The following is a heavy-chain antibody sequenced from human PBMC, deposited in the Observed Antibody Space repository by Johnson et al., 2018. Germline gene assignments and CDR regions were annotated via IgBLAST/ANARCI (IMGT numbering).Heavy chain of an antibody. CDR3: ARDLIETAFDI. V-gene: IGHV3-30-3*01. CDR1: GFTFSSYA. Sequence: VQLVESGGGVVQXGRSXRLXCAASGFTFSSYAMHWVRQAPGKGLEWVAVISYGGSNRYYADSVKGRFTISRDNSKTTLYLQMHSLRAVDTAVYYCARDLIETAFDIWGQGTMVTVSS. J-gene: IGHJ3*02. D-gene: IGHD2/OR15-2a*01. CDR2: ISYGGSNR.